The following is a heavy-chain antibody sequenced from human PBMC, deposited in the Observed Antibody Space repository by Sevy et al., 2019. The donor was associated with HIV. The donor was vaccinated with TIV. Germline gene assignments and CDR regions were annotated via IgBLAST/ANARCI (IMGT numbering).Heavy chain of an antibody. CDR1: GGFISSYY. CDR3: AAVSSGSYCRLYFDY. CDR2: ISYSGST. V-gene: IGHV4-59*01. J-gene: IGHJ4*02. Sequence: SETLSLTCTVSGGFISSYYWSWIRQPPGKGLEWIGYISYSGSTTYNPSLKSRFTISIDTSNNQFSLKLSSVTAADTAVYHCAAVSSGSYCRLYFDYWGQGTLVTVSS. D-gene: IGHD1-26*01.